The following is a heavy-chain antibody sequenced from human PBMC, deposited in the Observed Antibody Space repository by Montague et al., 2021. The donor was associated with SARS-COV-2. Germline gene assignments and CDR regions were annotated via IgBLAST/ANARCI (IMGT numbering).Heavy chain of an antibody. V-gene: IGHV4-59*12. CDR1: GGSISRYS. D-gene: IGHD6-13*01. J-gene: IGHJ3*02. CDR3: ARVVRGSCWYEVAFDN. CDR2: IYNSGST. Sequence: SETLSLTCTVSGGSISRYSWTWIRQPPGKGLEWIGYIYNSGSTNYNPSLKSRVTISVDTSKNQFSLKLSSVAAADTAVYYCARVVRGSCWYEVAFDNWGQGTMVTVSS.